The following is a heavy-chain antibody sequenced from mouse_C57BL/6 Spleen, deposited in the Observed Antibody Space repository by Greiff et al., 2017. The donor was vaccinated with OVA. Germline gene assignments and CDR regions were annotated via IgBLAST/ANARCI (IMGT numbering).Heavy chain of an antibody. V-gene: IGHV7-1*01. CDR2: SRNKANDYTT. J-gene: IGHJ1*03. D-gene: IGHD2-5*01. CDR1: GFTFSDFY. CDR3: ARDADYSNRYFDV. Sequence: EVQLVESGGGLVQSGRSLRLSCATSGFTFSDFYMEWVRQAPGKGLEWIAASRNKANDYTTEYSASVKGRFIVSRDTSQSILYLQMNALRAEDTAIYYCARDADYSNRYFDVWGTGTTVTVSS.